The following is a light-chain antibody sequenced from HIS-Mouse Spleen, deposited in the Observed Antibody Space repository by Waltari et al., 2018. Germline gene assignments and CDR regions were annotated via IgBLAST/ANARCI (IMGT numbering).Light chain of an antibody. J-gene: IGLJ3*02. V-gene: IGLV1-47*02. CDR1: SSNIGSNY. Sequence: QSVLTQPPSASGTPGQRVTISCSGSSSNIGSNYVHWYQQPPGTAPKLLIYSDNQRRSGVPDRVSGSQSGTSASLAISGLRSEDEADYYCAAWDDSLSGRVFGGGTKLTVL. CDR3: AAWDDSLSGRV. CDR2: SDN.